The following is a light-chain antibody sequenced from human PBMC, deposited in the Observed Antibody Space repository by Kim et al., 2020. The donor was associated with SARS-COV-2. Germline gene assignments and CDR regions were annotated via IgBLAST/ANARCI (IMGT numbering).Light chain of an antibody. CDR1: SSNIGAGYD. J-gene: IGLJ1*01. CDR3: HSYDSSLSGSD. CDR2: GNS. Sequence: QSVLTQPPSVSGAPGQRVTISCTGSSSNIGAGYDVHWYQQLPGTAPKLLIYGNSNRPSGVPDRFSGSKSGTSASLAITGLQAEDEADYYCHSYDSSLSGSDVGTGSKVTVL. V-gene: IGLV1-40*01.